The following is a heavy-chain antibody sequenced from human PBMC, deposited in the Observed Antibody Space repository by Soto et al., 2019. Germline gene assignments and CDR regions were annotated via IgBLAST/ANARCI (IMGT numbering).Heavy chain of an antibody. CDR3: ARDSQGNWFDP. Sequence: ASVKVSCKASGYTFTSYGISWVRQAPGQGLEWMGWISANNGNTNYAQKLQGRVTMTRDTSISTAYMELSRLRSDDTAVYYCARDSQGNWFDPWGQGTLVTVSS. J-gene: IGHJ5*02. V-gene: IGHV1-18*01. CDR2: ISANNGNT. CDR1: GYTFTSYG.